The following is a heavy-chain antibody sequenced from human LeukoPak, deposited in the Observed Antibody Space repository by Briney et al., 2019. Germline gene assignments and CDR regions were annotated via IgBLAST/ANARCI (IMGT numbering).Heavy chain of an antibody. D-gene: IGHD5-12*01. CDR1: GFTFSSYS. V-gene: IGHV3-21*01. J-gene: IGHJ6*03. Sequence: PGGSLRLSCAASGFTFSSYSMNWVRQAPGKGLDWVSSISSSSSYIYYADSVKGRFTISRDNAKNSLYLQMNSLRAEDTAVYYCARDGRGYSGYDSVYYYYMDVWGKGTTVTVSS. CDR2: ISSSSSYI. CDR3: ARDGRGYSGYDSVYYYYMDV.